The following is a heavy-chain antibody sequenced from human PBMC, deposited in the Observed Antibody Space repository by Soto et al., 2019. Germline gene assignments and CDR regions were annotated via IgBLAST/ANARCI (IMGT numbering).Heavy chain of an antibody. CDR2: ISREGDNS. V-gene: IGHV3-64D*06. D-gene: IGHD6-19*01. J-gene: IGHJ4*02. CDR1: GFSFGSHA. CDR3: VKVIFDSGWYGFYFDY. Sequence: PGGSLRLSCSASGFSFGSHAMHWVRQAPGQGLEYLSAISREGDNSYYADSVKGRFTVSRDNSRNILYLRMTSLRTEDTGVYYCVKVIFDSGWYGFYFDYWGQGALVTVSS.